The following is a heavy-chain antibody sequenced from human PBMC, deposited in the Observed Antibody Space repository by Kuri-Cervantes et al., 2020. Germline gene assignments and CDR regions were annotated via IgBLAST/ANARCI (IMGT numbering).Heavy chain of an antibody. V-gene: IGHV4-38-2*01. D-gene: IGHD2-15*01. CDR1: GYSISSGYY. Sequence: SQTLSLTCAVSGYSISSGYYWGWIRQPPGKGLEWIGSIHHSGSTYYNPSLKSRVTISVDTSKNQFSLKLSSVTAADTAVYCCARGSRAGLGFYYGMDVWGQGTTVTVSS. J-gene: IGHJ6*02. CDR2: IHHSGST. CDR3: ARGSRAGLGFYYGMDV.